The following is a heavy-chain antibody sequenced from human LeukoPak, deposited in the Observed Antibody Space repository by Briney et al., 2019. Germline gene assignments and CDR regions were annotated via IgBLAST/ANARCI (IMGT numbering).Heavy chain of an antibody. V-gene: IGHV1-2*02. J-gene: IGHJ4*02. CDR2: INLNSGDT. CDR1: GYTFTAYY. D-gene: IGHD3-10*01. Sequence: ASVTVSCKASGYTFTAYYFYWVRQAPGQGLEWVGWINLNSGDTNYAQKFQGRVTMTRDTSISTAYMELSSLRSDDSAVYYCARLGWFGEFQLPNFDYWGQGTLVTVSS. CDR3: ARLGWFGEFQLPNFDY.